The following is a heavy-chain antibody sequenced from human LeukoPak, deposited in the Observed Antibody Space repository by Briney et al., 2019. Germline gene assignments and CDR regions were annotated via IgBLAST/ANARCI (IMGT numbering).Heavy chain of an antibody. J-gene: IGHJ4*02. Sequence: SVKVSRKASGGTFSSYAISWVRQAPGQGLEWMGRIIPIFGTANYAQKFQGRVTITTDESTSTAYMELSSLRSEDTAVYYCASALGYYDSSGYYSYYFDYWGQGTLVTVSS. CDR1: GGTFSSYA. CDR3: ASALGYYDSSGYYSYYFDY. D-gene: IGHD3-22*01. CDR2: IIPIFGTA. V-gene: IGHV1-69*05.